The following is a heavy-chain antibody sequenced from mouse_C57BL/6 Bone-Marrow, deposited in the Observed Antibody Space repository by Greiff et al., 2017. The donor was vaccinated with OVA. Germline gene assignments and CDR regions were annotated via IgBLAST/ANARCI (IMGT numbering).Heavy chain of an antibody. V-gene: IGHV14-3*01. J-gene: IGHJ4*01. Sequence: VQLQQSVAELVRPGASVKLSCTASGFNIKNTYMHWVKQRPEQGLEWIGRIDPANGNTNYDPKFQGKATITADTSSNTAYLQLSSLTSEDTAIYYCARGYYSNYDAMDYWGQGTSVTVAS. CDR1: GFNIKNTY. D-gene: IGHD2-5*01. CDR3: ARGYYSNYDAMDY. CDR2: IDPANGNT.